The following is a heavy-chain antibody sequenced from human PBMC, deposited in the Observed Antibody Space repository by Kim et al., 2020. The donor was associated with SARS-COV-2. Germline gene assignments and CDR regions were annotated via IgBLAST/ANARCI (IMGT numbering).Heavy chain of an antibody. Sequence: TYYADTAQGRFTISRDNSKNTLYLQMNSLRAEDTAVYYCAKDFYSSSCDCWGQGTLVTVSS. CDR3: AKDFYSSSCDC. J-gene: IGHJ4*02. V-gene: IGHV3-23*01. D-gene: IGHD6-13*01. CDR2: T.